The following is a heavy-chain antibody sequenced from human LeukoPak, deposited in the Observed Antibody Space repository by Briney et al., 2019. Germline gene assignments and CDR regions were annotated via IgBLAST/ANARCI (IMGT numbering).Heavy chain of an antibody. CDR2: ISGNGGST. Sequence: GGSLRLSCAASGFTFSTYAMSWVRQAPGKGLEWVSAISGNGGSTYYADSVKGRSTISRDNSKNTLYLQTNSLRAEDTAVYYCAKGSYFGSGRYYFDYWGQGTLVTVSS. D-gene: IGHD3-10*01. J-gene: IGHJ4*02. CDR1: GFTFSTYA. CDR3: AKGSYFGSGRYYFDY. V-gene: IGHV3-23*01.